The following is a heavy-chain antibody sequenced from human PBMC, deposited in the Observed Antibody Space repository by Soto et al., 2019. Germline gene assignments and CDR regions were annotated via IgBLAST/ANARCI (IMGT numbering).Heavy chain of an antibody. CDR3: ERVPINMVGGHLEY. D-gene: IGHD3-10*01. Sequence: SETLSLTCTVSGDSVSSSSHYWSWIRQPPGKGLDWIGYIYYSGNTNYNPSLKSRVTISVDKSKNEFSLKLSSVTAADTAVYYCERVPINMVGGHLEYWGHGTLVTVSS. CDR2: IYYSGNT. CDR1: GDSVSSSSHY. J-gene: IGHJ4*01. V-gene: IGHV4-61*01.